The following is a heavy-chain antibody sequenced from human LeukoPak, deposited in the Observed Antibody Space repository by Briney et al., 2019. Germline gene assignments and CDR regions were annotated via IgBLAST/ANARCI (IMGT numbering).Heavy chain of an antibody. V-gene: IGHV4-4*07. Sequence: SETLSLTCTVSGGSISSYYWSWIRQPAGKGLEWIGRIYTSGSTDYNPSLKSRVTMSLDTSKNQFSLRLSSVTAADTAVYYCARLRGAVGATLDWGQGTLVTVSS. CDR3: ARLRGAVGATLD. CDR1: GGSISSYY. J-gene: IGHJ4*02. D-gene: IGHD1-26*01. CDR2: IYTSGST.